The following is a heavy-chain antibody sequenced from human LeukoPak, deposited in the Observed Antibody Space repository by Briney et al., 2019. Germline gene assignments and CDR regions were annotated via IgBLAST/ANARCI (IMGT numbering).Heavy chain of an antibody. Sequence: KTSETLSLTCTVSGYSISSGYYWGWIRQPPGKGLEWIGSIYHSGSTYYNPSLKSRVTISVDTSKNQFSLKLSSVTAADTAVYYCARDKVAIAAAGLFDYWGQGTLVTVSS. V-gene: IGHV4-38-2*02. D-gene: IGHD6-13*01. CDR3: ARDKVAIAAAGLFDY. CDR1: GYSISSGYY. J-gene: IGHJ4*02. CDR2: IYHSGST.